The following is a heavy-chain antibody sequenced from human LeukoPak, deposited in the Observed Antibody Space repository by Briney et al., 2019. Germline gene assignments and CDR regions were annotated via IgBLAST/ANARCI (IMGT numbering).Heavy chain of an antibody. CDR2: INTSGRT. V-gene: IGHV4-4*07. Sequence: SETLSLTCTVSGGSISSYYWSWTRQPAGKGLEWIGRINTSGRTNYNPSLKSRVTMSVDTSKNQFSLKLSSVTAADTAVYYCQGLLPPTAAYRPDDAFDLWGQGTMVTVSS. CDR3: QGLLPPTAAYRPDDAFDL. CDR1: GGSISSYY. J-gene: IGHJ3*01. D-gene: IGHD2-2*01.